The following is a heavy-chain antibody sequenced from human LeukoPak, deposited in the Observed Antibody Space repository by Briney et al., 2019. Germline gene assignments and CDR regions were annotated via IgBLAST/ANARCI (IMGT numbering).Heavy chain of an antibody. CDR3: AKEISAYGGYDY. D-gene: IGHD5-12*01. J-gene: IGHJ4*02. Sequence: GGSLRLSCAASGLTFSNYGMHCVRQAPGKGLEWVAVISPDGSNKYYADSVKGRFTISRDNSKNTLYLQMNTLSADDTAVYYCAKEISAYGGYDYWGQGTLVTVSS. V-gene: IGHV3-30*18. CDR1: GLTFSNYG. CDR2: ISPDGSNK.